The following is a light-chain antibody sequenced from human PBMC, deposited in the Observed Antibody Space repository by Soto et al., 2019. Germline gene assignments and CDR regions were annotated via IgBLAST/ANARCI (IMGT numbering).Light chain of an antibody. CDR3: QQYCSSPYT. CDR1: QSVLFSSSNRDH. J-gene: IGKJ2*01. CDR2: WAS. Sequence: DIVMTQSPDSLAVSLGERPTMSCKSSQSVLFSSSNRDHITWYQQKPGQSPKLLIYWASTRESGVPDRFSGSGSGTNFTLTISSLQAEDVAVYYCQQYCSSPYTFGQGTKLEIK. V-gene: IGKV4-1*01.